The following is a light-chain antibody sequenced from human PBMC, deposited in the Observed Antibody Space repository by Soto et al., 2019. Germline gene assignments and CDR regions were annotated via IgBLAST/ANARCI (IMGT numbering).Light chain of an antibody. V-gene: IGKV1-39*01. CDR1: QSISSY. Sequence: DIQMIQSPSSLSASVGDRVTITCRASQSISSYLNWYQQKPGKAPKLLIYAASSLQSGVPSRFSGCGSGTDFTLTISSLQSEDSATYYCQQSSEATWTFGQGTKVEIK. J-gene: IGKJ1*01. CDR2: AAS. CDR3: QQSSEATWT.